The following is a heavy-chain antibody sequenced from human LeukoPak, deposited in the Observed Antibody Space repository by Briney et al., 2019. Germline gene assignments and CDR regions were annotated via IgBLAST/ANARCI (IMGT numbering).Heavy chain of an antibody. Sequence: ASVKVSCKASGYTFTSYDINWVRQAPGQGLEWMGWINTNTGNPTYAQGFTGRFVFSLDTSVSTAYLQISSLKAEDTAVYYCAREEPYSSSWLFDYWGQGTLVTVSS. V-gene: IGHV7-4-1*02. CDR1: GYTFTSYD. D-gene: IGHD6-13*01. CDR3: AREEPYSSSWLFDY. J-gene: IGHJ4*02. CDR2: INTNTGNP.